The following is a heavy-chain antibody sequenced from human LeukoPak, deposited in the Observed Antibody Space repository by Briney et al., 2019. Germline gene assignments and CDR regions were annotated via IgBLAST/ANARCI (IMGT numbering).Heavy chain of an antibody. CDR3: ASGSSQGFDL. Sequence: NASETLSLTCTVSGGSISSYYWSWIRQPPGKGLEWIGYIYYSGSINYNPSLKSRVTISVDTSKNQFSLKLSSVTAADTAVCYCASGSSQGFDLWGRGTLVTVSS. CDR1: GGSISSYY. CDR2: IYYSGSI. D-gene: IGHD1-26*01. J-gene: IGHJ2*01. V-gene: IGHV4-59*01.